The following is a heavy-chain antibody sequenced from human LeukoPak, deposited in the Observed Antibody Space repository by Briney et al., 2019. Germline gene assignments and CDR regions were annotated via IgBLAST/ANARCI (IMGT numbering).Heavy chain of an antibody. J-gene: IGHJ4*02. V-gene: IGHV1-18*01. CDR3: ARDQERYCSGGSCRFDY. CDR1: GYTFTSYG. D-gene: IGHD2-15*01. Sequence: ASVKVSCKAPGYTFTSYGISWVRQAPGQGLEWMGWISAYNGNTNYAQKLQGRVTMTTDTSTSTAYMELRSLRSDDTAVYYCARDQERYCSGGSCRFDYWGQGTLVTVSS. CDR2: ISAYNGNT.